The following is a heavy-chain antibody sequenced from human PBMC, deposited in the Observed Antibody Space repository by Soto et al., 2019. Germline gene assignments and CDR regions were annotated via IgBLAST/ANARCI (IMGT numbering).Heavy chain of an antibody. CDR3: AKTLYGYYVDPDI. Sequence: PGGSLRLSCAASGFTFSSYGMHWVRQPPGKGLEWIGYIHYSGSTWYNPSLKSRVTISVDKSRNQFSLKLSSVTAADTAVYFCAKTLYGYYVDPDIWGQGTMVTVSS. J-gene: IGHJ3*02. V-gene: IGHV4-59*01. D-gene: IGHD3-3*01. CDR1: GFTFSSYG. CDR2: IHYSGST.